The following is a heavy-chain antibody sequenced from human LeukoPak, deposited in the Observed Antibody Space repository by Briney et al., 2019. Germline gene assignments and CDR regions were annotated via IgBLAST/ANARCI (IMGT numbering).Heavy chain of an antibody. D-gene: IGHD3-9*01. V-gene: IGHV1-18*01. CDR1: GYTFTSYG. J-gene: IGHJ3*02. CDR2: ISAYNGNT. CDR3: ARTRPRPLYYDILTGYRPDAFDI. Sequence: ASVKVSCKASGYTFTSYGISWVRQAPGQGLEWMGWISAYNGNTNYAQKLQGRVTMPTDTSTSTAYMELRSLRSDDTAVYYCARTRPRPLYYDILTGYRPDAFDIWGQGTMVTVSS.